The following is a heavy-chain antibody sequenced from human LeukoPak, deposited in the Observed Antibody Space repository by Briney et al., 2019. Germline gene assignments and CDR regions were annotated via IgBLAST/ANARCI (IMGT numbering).Heavy chain of an antibody. D-gene: IGHD6-13*01. J-gene: IGHJ4*02. CDR1: GGSISSYH. CDR2: IYSSGST. CDR3: ARLGYSSSWYKIDY. Sequence: SETLSLTCTVSGGSISSYHWSWIRQPPGKGLEWIGYIYSSGSTNYNPSLESRVTISGDTSKNQFSLKLSSVTAADTAVYYCARLGYSSSWYKIDYWGQRTLVTVSS. V-gene: IGHV4-59*08.